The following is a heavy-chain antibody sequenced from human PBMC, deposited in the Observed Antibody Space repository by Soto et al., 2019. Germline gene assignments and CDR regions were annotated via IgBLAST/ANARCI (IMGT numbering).Heavy chain of an antibody. Sequence: QVQLVESGGGVVQPGRSLRLSCAASGFTFSSYGMHWVRQAPGKGLEWVAVIWYDGSNKYYADSVKGRFTISRDNSKNTLYLQMNSLRAEDTAVYYCARGFWGYYGPDDAFDIWGQGTMVTVSS. D-gene: IGHD3-22*01. CDR3: ARGFWGYYGPDDAFDI. CDR1: GFTFSSYG. V-gene: IGHV3-33*01. J-gene: IGHJ3*02. CDR2: IWYDGSNK.